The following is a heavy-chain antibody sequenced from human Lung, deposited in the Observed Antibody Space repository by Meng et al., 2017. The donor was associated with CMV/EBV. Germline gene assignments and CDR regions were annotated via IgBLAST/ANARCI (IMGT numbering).Heavy chain of an antibody. J-gene: IGHJ4*02. CDR2: ICHSGST. CDR1: GYSISSGYY. D-gene: IGHD1-26*01. CDR3: ARVGWEHVADY. Sequence: SETLSLTCTVSGYSISSGYYWGWIRQPPGKGLEWIGSICHSGSTYYNPSLKSRVTISVDTSKNQFSLKLSSVTAADTAVYYCARVGWEHVADYWGQGTLVTVSS. V-gene: IGHV4-38-2*02.